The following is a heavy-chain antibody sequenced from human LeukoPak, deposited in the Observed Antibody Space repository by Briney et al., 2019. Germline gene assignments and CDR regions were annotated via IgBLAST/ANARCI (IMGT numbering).Heavy chain of an antibody. V-gene: IGHV4-34*01. CDR2: INHSGST. CDR1: GGSFSGYY. J-gene: IGHJ5*02. Sequence: KPLETPSLTCAVYGGSFSGYYWSWIRQPPGKGLEWIGDINHSGSTNYNPSLKSRVTISVDTSKNQFSLKLSSVTAADTAVYYCARAVLWFPYGGVDPWGQGTLVTDSS. CDR3: ARAVLWFPYGGVDP. D-gene: IGHD3-10*01.